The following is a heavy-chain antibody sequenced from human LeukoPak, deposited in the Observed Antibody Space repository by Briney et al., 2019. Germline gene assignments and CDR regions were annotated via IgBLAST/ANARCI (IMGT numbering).Heavy chain of an antibody. V-gene: IGHV4-39*07. CDR1: GGSISSSSYY. CDR3: ARGLGFAPGGMDV. J-gene: IGHJ6*02. D-gene: IGHD2-21*01. CDR2: IYYSGNT. Sequence: PSETLSLTCTVSGGSISSSSYYWGWIRQPPGKGLEWIGSIYYSGNTYYNPSLKSRVTILINTSKNQFSLKLSSVTAADTALYYCARGLGFAPGGMDVWGQGTTVTVSS.